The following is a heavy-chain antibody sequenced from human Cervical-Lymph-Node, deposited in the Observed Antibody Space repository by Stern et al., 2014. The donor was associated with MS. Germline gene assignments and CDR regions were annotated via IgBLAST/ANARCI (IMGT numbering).Heavy chain of an antibody. CDR2: ISSGSSAI. Sequence: EDQLVASGGGLVQPGGSLRLSCAASGFTFSTYSMTWVRQAPGKGLEWVSYISSGSSAIYYADSVKGRFTISRDNAKNSLYLQMNSLRGEDTAVYYCVGGWTKNDYWGQGTLVTVSS. CDR3: VGGWTKNDY. CDR1: GFTFSTYS. V-gene: IGHV3-48*01. J-gene: IGHJ4*02. D-gene: IGHD6-19*01.